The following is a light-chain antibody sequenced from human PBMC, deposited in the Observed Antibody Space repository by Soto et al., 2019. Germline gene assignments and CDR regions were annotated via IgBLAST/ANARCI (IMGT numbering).Light chain of an antibody. CDR2: EGS. CDR1: SSDVVSYNL. CDR3: CSYAGSSTWV. J-gene: IGLJ1*01. V-gene: IGLV2-23*01. Sequence: QSALTQPASVSGSPGQSITISCTGTSSDVVSYNLVSWYQQHPGKAPKPMIYEGSKRPSGVSNRFSGSKSGNTASLTISGLQAEDEADYYCCSYAGSSTWVFGTGTKLTVL.